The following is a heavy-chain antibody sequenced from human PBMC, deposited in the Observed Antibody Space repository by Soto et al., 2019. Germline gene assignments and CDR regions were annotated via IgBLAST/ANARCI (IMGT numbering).Heavy chain of an antibody. CDR2: IIPIFGTA. CDR3: ARGYCSSTSCQYYVDY. CDR1: GGTFSSYA. Sequence: QVQLVQSGAEVKKPGSSVKVSCKASGGTFSSYAISWVRQAPGQGLEWMGGIIPIFGTANYAQKFQGRITITRDTSASTAYMELSSLRSEDTALYLCARGYCSSTSCQYYVDYWGQGSLVTVSS. J-gene: IGHJ4*02. V-gene: IGHV1-69*06. D-gene: IGHD2-2*01.